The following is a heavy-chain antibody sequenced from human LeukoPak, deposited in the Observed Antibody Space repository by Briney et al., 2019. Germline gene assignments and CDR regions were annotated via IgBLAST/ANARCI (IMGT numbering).Heavy chain of an antibody. CDR1: GSTFSNYA. V-gene: IGHV3-23*01. CDR3: AKAIYASGSPYTSIDY. Sequence: LSGGSLRLSCAASGSTFSNYAMSWVRQAPGKGLEWVSGISGSGGTTYYADSVKGRFTISRDKSKNTLYLQMDSLRAEDTAVYYCAKAIYASGSPYTSIDYWGQGTLVTVSS. CDR2: ISGSGGTT. J-gene: IGHJ4*02. D-gene: IGHD3-10*01.